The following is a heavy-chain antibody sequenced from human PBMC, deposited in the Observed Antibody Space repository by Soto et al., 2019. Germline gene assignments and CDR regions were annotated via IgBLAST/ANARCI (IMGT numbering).Heavy chain of an antibody. CDR3: ARDSTAARPRDDAFDI. CDR1: GYTFTSYG. Sequence: QVQLVQSGAEVKKPGASVKVSCKASGYTFTSYGISWVRQAPGQGLEWMGWIRAYNGNTNCAQKLQGRVTMTTDTSTSTAYMELRSLRSDDTAVSYCARDSTAARPRDDAFDIWGQGTMVTVSS. CDR2: IRAYNGNT. D-gene: IGHD6-6*01. J-gene: IGHJ3*02. V-gene: IGHV1-18*01.